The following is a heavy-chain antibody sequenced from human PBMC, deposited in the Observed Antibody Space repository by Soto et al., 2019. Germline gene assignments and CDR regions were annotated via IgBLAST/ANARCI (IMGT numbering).Heavy chain of an antibody. Sequence: PGESVKISCKGSGYSFSTYWIGWVRQMPGKGLEWMGIISPGDSDTRYSPSFQGQVTISADKSINTAYLQWSSLKASDTAMYYCARHGGYYDFWSGYIPPYGMDVWGQGTTVTVSS. J-gene: IGHJ6*02. CDR1: GYSFSTYW. V-gene: IGHV5-51*01. CDR3: ARHGGYYDFWSGYIPPYGMDV. D-gene: IGHD3-3*01. CDR2: ISPGDSDT.